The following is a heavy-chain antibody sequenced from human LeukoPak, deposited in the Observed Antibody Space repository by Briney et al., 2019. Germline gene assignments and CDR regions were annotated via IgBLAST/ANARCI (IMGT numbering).Heavy chain of an antibody. V-gene: IGHV2-70*11. CDR2: IDWDDDK. J-gene: IGHJ4*02. D-gene: IGHD3-16*01. CDR1: GFSLSTSGMC. Sequence: TGPTLVNPTQTLTLTCTFSGFSLSTSGMCVSWVRQPPGYALEWLARIDWDDDKYYSTSLETRLTISKDTSKNQVVLTMTNMDPVDTATYYCATFGTRTQYFDYWGQGTLVTVSS. CDR3: ATFGTRTQYFDY.